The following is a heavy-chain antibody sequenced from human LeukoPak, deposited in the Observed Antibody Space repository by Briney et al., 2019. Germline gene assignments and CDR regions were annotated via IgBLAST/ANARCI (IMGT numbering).Heavy chain of an antibody. Sequence: QPGGSLRLSCAASGFTLSSYWMHWVRQAPGKGRVWVSRINSVGRSTSYADSVKGLFTISRDNAKNTLYLQMNSLRAEDTGVYYCAKEAFSGSYRIDYWGQGTLVTVSS. CDR2: INSVGRST. J-gene: IGHJ4*02. V-gene: IGHV3-74*01. CDR3: AKEAFSGSYRIDY. D-gene: IGHD1-26*01. CDR1: GFTLSSYW.